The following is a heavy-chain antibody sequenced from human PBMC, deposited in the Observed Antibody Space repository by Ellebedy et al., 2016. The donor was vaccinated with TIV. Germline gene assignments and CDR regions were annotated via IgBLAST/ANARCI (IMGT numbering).Heavy chain of an antibody. D-gene: IGHD3-16*01. CDR2: IDNAGDT. CDR1: GFTSSRYD. CDR3: TRFEIISGGGYGMDV. J-gene: IGHJ6*02. V-gene: IGHV3-13*01. Sequence: GGSLTLSXAASGFTSSRYDMHWVRQSTRKGLEWVASIDNAGDTYYPGPVKGRFTISRENAKNSLYLQMNSLRVEDTAVYYCTRFEIISGGGYGMDVWGQGTTVTVSS.